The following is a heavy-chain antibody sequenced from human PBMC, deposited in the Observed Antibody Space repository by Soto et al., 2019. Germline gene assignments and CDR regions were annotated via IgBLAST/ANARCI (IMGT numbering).Heavy chain of an antibody. Sequence: GASVKVSCKASGYSFTSYGISWVRQAPGQGLEWMGWISAYNGNTNYEQKFQGRVAMTTDTSTNTAYLELRTLRSDDAAVYSCARDPPITGSLRGTPLMAVWGQGTTVTVSS. CDR2: ISAYNGNT. J-gene: IGHJ6*02. D-gene: IGHD1-20*01. V-gene: IGHV1-18*04. CDR1: GYSFTSYG. CDR3: ARDPPITGSLRGTPLMAV.